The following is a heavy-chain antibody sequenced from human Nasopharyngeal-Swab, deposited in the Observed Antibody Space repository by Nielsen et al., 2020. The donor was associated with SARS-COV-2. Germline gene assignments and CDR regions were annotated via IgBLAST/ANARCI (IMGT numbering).Heavy chain of an antibody. CDR2: IHSDPSNT. V-gene: IGHV3-23*03. CDR1: GFTFSSYA. CDR3: AKVRSWRLDAFDS. Sequence: GESLKISCAASGFTFSSYAMSWVRQAPGKGLEWVSVIHSDPSNTYYVDSVKGRSTISRDNSKKTLFLQMDSLRVEDTAVYYCAKVRSWRLDAFDSWGQGTLVTVSS. J-gene: IGHJ4*02. D-gene: IGHD6-13*01.